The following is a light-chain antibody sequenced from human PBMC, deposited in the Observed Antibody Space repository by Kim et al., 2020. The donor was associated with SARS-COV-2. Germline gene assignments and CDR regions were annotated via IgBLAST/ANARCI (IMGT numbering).Light chain of an antibody. V-gene: IGKV3-20*01. CDR3: QQYGTPVQST. Sequence: EIVLTQSPGTLSLSPGERATLSCRASQSVSNNYLAWYQQKPGQAPRLLIYGASSRATGIPDRFSGSGSGTDFTLTISRLEPEDFAVYYCQQYGTPVQSTFGQGTKLEI. CDR1: QSVSNNY. CDR2: GAS. J-gene: IGKJ2*01.